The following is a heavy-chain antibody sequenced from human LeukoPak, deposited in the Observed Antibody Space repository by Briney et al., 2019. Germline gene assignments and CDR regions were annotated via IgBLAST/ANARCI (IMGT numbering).Heavy chain of an antibody. CDR1: GFTFSNYN. CDR2: ISSSSSTI. CDR3: ARDGTGELRDFDY. D-gene: IGHD1-26*01. Sequence: GGSLRLSCAASGFTFSNYNMNWVRQAPGKGLEWVSCISSSSSTIYYADSVKGRFTISRDNAKNSLYLQMNSLRAEDTAVYYCARDGTGELRDFDYWGQGTLVTVSS. J-gene: IGHJ4*02. V-gene: IGHV3-48*01.